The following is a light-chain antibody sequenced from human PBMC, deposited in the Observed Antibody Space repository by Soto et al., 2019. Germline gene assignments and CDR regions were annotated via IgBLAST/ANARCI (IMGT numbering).Light chain of an antibody. Sequence: QSVLTQSPSVSGAPGQRVTISCTGSSSNIGAGYDVHWYQQFPGTAPKLLIYGNSNRPSGVPDRFSGSKSGTSASLAITGLQAEDEADYYCQSYDSSLSGVFGSGTKLTVL. J-gene: IGLJ1*01. CDR1: SSNIGAGYD. CDR3: QSYDSSLSGV. V-gene: IGLV1-40*01. CDR2: GNS.